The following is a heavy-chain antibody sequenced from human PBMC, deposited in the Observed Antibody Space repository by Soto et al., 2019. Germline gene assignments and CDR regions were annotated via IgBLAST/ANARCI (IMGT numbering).Heavy chain of an antibody. CDR1: GFTFSSYA. J-gene: IGHJ3*02. V-gene: IGHV3-30-3*01. CDR2: ISYDGSNK. CDR3: ARDYSSGWYGAFDI. D-gene: IGHD6-19*01. Sequence: GWSLRLSCAASGFTFSSYAMHWVRQAPGKGLEWVAVISYDGSNKYYADSVKGRLTISRDNSKNTLYLQMNSLRAEDTAVYYCARDYSSGWYGAFDIWGQGTMVTVSS.